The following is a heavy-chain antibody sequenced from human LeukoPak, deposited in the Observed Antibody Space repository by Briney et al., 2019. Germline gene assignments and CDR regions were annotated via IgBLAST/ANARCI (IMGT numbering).Heavy chain of an antibody. J-gene: IGHJ4*02. CDR2: IHYSGNT. Sequence: SETLSLTCTVSGGSISNYYWSWIRQPPGKGLEWIGNIHYSGNTNYNPSLKSRPTISVDTSKNQFSLKLSSVTAADTAVYYCAAGQKWLVYDSWGQGTLVTVSS. V-gene: IGHV4-59*01. CDR1: GGSISNYY. CDR3: AAGQKWLVYDS. D-gene: IGHD6-19*01.